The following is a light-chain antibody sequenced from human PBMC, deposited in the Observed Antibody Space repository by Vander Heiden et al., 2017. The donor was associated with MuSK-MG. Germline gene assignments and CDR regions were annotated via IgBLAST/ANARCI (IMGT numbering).Light chain of an antibody. CDR1: QRVSSS. V-gene: IGKV3-11*01. CDR2: DAS. CDR3: QQLCNWHLST. J-gene: IGKJ2*01. Sequence: ELVLTHSPATLSLSPGQRATLSRSASQRVSSSLAWYQQKPGLVPRLLIYDASNRDTGPPARFRGRGDGQDFTRTISSRDPEDLAVYYCQQLCNWHLSTFGQQTKLQI.